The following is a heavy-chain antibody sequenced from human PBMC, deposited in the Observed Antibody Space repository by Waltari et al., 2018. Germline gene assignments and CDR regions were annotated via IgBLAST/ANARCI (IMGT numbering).Heavy chain of an antibody. J-gene: IGHJ5*02. Sequence: QLQLQESGPGLVKPSETLSLTCTAPGGSISSSGSYWGWIRQPPGKGLEWIGSISYSGITYYNTSLMSRVTISVDTSKNQFSLKLTSVIAAETAVFYCARFSKSANWIDPWGQGTLVTVSS. V-gene: IGHV4-39*01. D-gene: IGHD3-3*02. CDR3: ARFSKSANWIDP. CDR1: GGSISSSGSY. CDR2: ISYSGIT.